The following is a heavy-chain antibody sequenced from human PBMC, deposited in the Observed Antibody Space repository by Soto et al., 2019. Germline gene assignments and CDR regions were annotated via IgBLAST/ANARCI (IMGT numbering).Heavy chain of an antibody. D-gene: IGHD6-13*01. CDR1: GFTFSSYS. V-gene: IGHV3-21*01. CDR3: ASSGSVSSWSREYYFDY. Sequence: VQLVESGGGLVKPGGSLRLSCAASGFTFSSYSMNWVRQAPGKGLEWVSSISSSSSYIYYADSVKGRFTISRDNAKNSLYLQMNSLRAEDTAVYYCASSGSVSSWSREYYFDYWGQGTLVTVSS. CDR2: ISSSSSYI. J-gene: IGHJ4*02.